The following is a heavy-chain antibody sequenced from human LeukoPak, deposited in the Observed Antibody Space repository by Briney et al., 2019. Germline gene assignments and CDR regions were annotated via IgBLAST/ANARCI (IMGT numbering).Heavy chain of an antibody. D-gene: IGHD2-15*01. V-gene: IGHV3-9*01. Sequence: PGGSLRLSCAASGFTFDDYAMHWVRQALGKGLEWVSGISWNSGSIGYADSVKGRFTISRDNAKNSLYLQMNSLRAEDTALYYCAKEGCGGSCYYDYWGQGTLVTVSS. CDR3: AKEGCGGSCYYDY. CDR2: ISWNSGSI. CDR1: GFTFDDYA. J-gene: IGHJ4*02.